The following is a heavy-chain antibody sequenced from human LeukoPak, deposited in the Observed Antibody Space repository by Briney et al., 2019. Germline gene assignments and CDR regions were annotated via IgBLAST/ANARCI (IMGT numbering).Heavy chain of an antibody. D-gene: IGHD1-1*01. V-gene: IGHV3-30*02. CDR2: MQYDGSDK. J-gene: IGHJ4*02. CDR1: GFTFSNYG. Sequence: PGGSLRLSCAASGFTFSNYGMHWVRQAPGKGLEWVAFMQYDGSDKFLADSVKGRITISRDNSKNTLYLQMNSLRAEDTAVYYCAKEQQLQPFDYWGQGTLVTVSS. CDR3: AKEQQLQPFDY.